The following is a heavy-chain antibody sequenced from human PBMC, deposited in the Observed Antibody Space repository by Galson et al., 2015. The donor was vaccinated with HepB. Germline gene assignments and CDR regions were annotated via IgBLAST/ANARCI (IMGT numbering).Heavy chain of an antibody. D-gene: IGHD5-12*01. V-gene: IGHV3-48*02. CDR3: ARDNMVAGAVDI. CDR2: ISSTSSAI. J-gene: IGHJ3*02. CDR1: GFTFSYYN. Sequence: SLRLSCAASGFTFSYYNMDWVRQAPGKGLEWVSYISSTSSAIYYADSVKGRFTISRDNAKNSLYLQMNSLRDEDTAIYYCARDNMVAGAVDIWGQGTMDAVSS.